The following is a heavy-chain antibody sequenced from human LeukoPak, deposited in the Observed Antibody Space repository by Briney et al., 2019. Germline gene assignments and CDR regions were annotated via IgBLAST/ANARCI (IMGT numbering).Heavy chain of an antibody. CDR1: GFSFSSYT. CDR3: ARSPPFSSSAHYGMDV. V-gene: IGHV3-21*01. Sequence: PGGSLRLSCSASGFSFSSYTMNWVRQAPGKGLEWVSSITSSSSYMYYADSVKGRFTISRDNAKNPLYLQMNSLRAEDTAVYFCARSPPFSSSAHYGMDVWGQGTTVTVSS. J-gene: IGHJ6*02. D-gene: IGHD6-6*01. CDR2: ITSSSSYM.